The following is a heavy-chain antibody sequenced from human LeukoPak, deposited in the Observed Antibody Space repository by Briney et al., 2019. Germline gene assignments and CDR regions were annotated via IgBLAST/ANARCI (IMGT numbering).Heavy chain of an antibody. Sequence: PGGSLRLSCAASGFTFSSYGMHWVRQAPGKGLEWVAVIWYDGSNKYYADSVKGRFTISRDNSKNTLYLQMNSLRAEDTAVYYCARSDILTGYYYFDYRGQGTLVTVSS. J-gene: IGHJ4*02. CDR1: GFTFSSYG. CDR2: IWYDGSNK. D-gene: IGHD3-9*01. V-gene: IGHV3-33*01. CDR3: ARSDILTGYYYFDY.